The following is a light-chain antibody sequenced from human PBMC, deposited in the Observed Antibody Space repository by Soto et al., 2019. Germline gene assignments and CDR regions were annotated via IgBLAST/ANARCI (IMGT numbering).Light chain of an antibody. CDR1: QTVSSF. V-gene: IGKV3-11*01. Sequence: VLTQSPATLSLSPGERATLSCRASQTVSSFLAWYQQKPGQAPRLLIHDSSDRATGIPARFSGSGSGTDFTLTISSLEPEDVAVYYCQQYNSWLWTFGQGTKVDIK. J-gene: IGKJ1*01. CDR3: QQYNSWLWT. CDR2: DSS.